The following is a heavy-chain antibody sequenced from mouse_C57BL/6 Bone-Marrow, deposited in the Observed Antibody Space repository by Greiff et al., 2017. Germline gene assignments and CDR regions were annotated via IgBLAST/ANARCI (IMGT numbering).Heavy chain of an antibody. V-gene: IGHV1-55*01. J-gene: IGHJ4*01. D-gene: IGHD4-1*01. Sequence: QVQLKQPGAELVKPGASVKMSCKASGYTFTSYWITWVKQRPGQGLEWIGDIYPGSGSTNYNEKFKSKATLTVDTSSSTAYMQRSSLTSEASAVYYCARMGDWDQKDYAMDYWGQGTSVTVSS. CDR1: GYTFTSYW. CDR2: IYPGSGST. CDR3: ARMGDWDQKDYAMDY.